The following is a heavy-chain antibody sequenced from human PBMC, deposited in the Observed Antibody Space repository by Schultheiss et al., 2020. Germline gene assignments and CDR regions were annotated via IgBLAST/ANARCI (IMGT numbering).Heavy chain of an antibody. Sequence: SETLSLTCSVSGDSISSSTYYWGWIRQTPGKGLEWIGYIYYSGGTKYNPSVKSRVTISLDTSKSQFSLKLNSVTAADTAVYYCARERRDDYVWGSPPDGMDVWGQGTTVTVSA. CDR1: GDSISSSTYY. J-gene: IGHJ6*01. CDR2: IYYSGGT. V-gene: IGHV4-61*01. CDR3: ARERRDDYVWGSPPDGMDV. D-gene: IGHD3-16*01.